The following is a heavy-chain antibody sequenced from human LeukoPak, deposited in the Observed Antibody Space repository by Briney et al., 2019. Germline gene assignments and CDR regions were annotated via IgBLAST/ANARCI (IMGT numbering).Heavy chain of an antibody. V-gene: IGHV1-69*13. J-gene: IGHJ6*02. CDR1: GDTFSSYA. CDR3: AREPSPTSLYGMDV. CDR2: IIPIFGTA. Sequence: SVKVSCKASGDTFSSYAISWVRQAPGQGLEWMGGIIPIFGTANYAQKFQGRVTITADESTSTAYMELSSLRSEDTAVYYCAREPSPTSLYGMDVWGQGTTVTVSS.